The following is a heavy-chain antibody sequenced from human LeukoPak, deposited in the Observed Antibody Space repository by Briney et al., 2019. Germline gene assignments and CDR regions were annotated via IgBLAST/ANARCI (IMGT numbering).Heavy chain of an antibody. CDR3: ARQRFTVTSPFDP. CDR2: INPNSGGT. D-gene: IGHD4-11*01. Sequence: ASVKVSCKASGGTFSSYAISWVRQAPGQGLEWMGRINPNSGGTNYAQKFQGRVTMTRDTSISTAYMELSRLRSDDTAVYYCARQRFTVTSPFDPWGQGTLVTVSS. V-gene: IGHV1-2*06. J-gene: IGHJ5*02. CDR1: GGTFSSYA.